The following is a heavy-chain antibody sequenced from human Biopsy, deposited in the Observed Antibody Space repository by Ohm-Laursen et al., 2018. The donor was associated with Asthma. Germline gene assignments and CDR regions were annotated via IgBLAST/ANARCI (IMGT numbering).Heavy chain of an antibody. CDR1: GGTFNTYV. CDR3: ARKAGSCISRTCYSLDF. D-gene: IGHD2-2*01. V-gene: IGHV1-69*01. J-gene: IGHJ4*02. Sequence: SSVKVSCKSPGGTFNTYVIGWVRQAPGQGLEWMGGINSVYGTTTYPQKFQDRVTITADDSTSTVYMELSSLRSEDTAVYYCARKAGSCISRTCYSLDFWGQGTLVTVSS. CDR2: INSVYGTT.